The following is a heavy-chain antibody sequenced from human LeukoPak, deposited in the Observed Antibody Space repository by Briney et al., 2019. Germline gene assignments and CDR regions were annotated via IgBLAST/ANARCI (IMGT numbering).Heavy chain of an antibody. Sequence: ASETLSLTCAVYGGSFSGYYWSWIRQPPGKGLEWIGEINHSGSTNYNPSLKSRVTISVDTSKNQFSLKLSSVTAADTAVYYCARGTRPLSDEPGDYWGQGTLVTVSS. J-gene: IGHJ4*02. CDR1: GGSFSGYY. D-gene: IGHD2-2*01. V-gene: IGHV4-34*01. CDR3: ARGTRPLSDEPGDY. CDR2: INHSGST.